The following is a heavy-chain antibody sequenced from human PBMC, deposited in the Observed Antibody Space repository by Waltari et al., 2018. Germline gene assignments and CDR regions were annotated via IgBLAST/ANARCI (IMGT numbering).Heavy chain of an antibody. V-gene: IGHV1-69*08. CDR3: ARGTSSMVIHNNRGVNYYYGMDV. CDR2: IIPIFGTA. J-gene: IGHJ6*02. CDR1: GGTFSSYA. Sequence: QVQLVQSGAEVKKPGSSVKVSCKASGGTFSSYAISWVRQAPGQGLEWMGRIIPIFGTANYALKFQGRVTITADKSTSTAYMERSSLRSEDTAVYYCARGTSSMVIHNNRGVNYYYGMDVWGQGTTVTVSS. D-gene: IGHD3-10*01.